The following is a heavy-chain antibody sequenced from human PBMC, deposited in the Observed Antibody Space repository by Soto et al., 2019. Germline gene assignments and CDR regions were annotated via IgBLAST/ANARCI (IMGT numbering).Heavy chain of an antibody. CDR2: IKQDGSEK. D-gene: IGHD3-3*01. Sequence: EVQLVESGGGLVQPGGSLRLSCAASGFTFSSYWMSWVRQAPGKGLEWVANIKQDGSEKYYVDSVKGRFTISRDNDKNSLYLQMNSLRAEDTAVYYCARDMTYYDFWSGYPPFGAFDIWGQGTMVTVSS. V-gene: IGHV3-7*01. CDR1: GFTFSSYW. CDR3: ARDMTYYDFWSGYPPFGAFDI. J-gene: IGHJ3*02.